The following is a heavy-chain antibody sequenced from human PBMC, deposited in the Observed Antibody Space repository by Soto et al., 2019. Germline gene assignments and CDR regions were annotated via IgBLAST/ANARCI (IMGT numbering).Heavy chain of an antibody. Sequence: EVQLVESGGGLVQPGGSLRLSCAASGFTVSSNYMSWVRQAPGKGLEWVSVIYSGGSTNYADSVKVRFTISRHHSKYTLYLQMNSLRAEDTAGYYFARGRDSGGDCPHWFDPWGQGTLFTVSS. CDR2: IYSGGST. CDR1: GFTVSSNY. J-gene: IGHJ5*02. V-gene: IGHV3-53*04. CDR3: ARGRDSGGDCPHWFDP. D-gene: IGHD2-21*02.